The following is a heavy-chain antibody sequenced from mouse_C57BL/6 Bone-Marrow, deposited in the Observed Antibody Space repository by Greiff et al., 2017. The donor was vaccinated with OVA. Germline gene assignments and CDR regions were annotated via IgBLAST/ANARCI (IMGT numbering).Heavy chain of an antibody. D-gene: IGHD2-1*01. CDR1: GYTFTSYW. CDR3: ARSWGNSPWFAY. J-gene: IGHJ3*01. Sequence: QVQLKQSGAELVKPGASVKLSCKASGYTFTSYWMHWVKQRPGRGLEWIGRIDTNSGGTKYNEKFKSKATLTVDKPSSTAYMQLSSLTSEDSAVYYCARSWGNSPWFAYWGQGTLVTVSA. V-gene: IGHV1-72*01. CDR2: IDTNSGGT.